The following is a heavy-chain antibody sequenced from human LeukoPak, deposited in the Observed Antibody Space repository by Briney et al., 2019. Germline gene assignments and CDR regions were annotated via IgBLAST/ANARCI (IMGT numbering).Heavy chain of an antibody. CDR3: ARGPYCSSTSCPTYYFDY. J-gene: IGHJ4*02. CDR1: GGSFSGYY. CDR2: INHSGST. D-gene: IGHD2-2*01. V-gene: IGHV4-34*01. Sequence: SETLSLTCAVYGGSFSGYYWSWIRQPPGKGLEWIGEINHSGSTNYNPSLKSRVTISVDTSKNQFSLKLSSVTAADTAVYYCARGPYCSSTSCPTYYFDYWGQGTLVTVSS.